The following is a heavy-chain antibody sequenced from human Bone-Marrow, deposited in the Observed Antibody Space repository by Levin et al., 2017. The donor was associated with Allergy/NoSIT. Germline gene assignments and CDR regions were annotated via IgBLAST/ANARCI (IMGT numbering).Heavy chain of an antibody. CDR2: MLYNGNKK. J-gene: IGHJ4*02. CDR3: ARDDIEAAPTPLGFDY. D-gene: IGHD6-6*01. Sequence: SCTASGFNFIKFGMHWVRQAPGKGLEWVAAMLYNGNKKKYADSVKGRFVISRDNSNNTLYLEMNNLRVEDTAVYFCARDDIEAAPTPLGFDYWGQGTLVTVSS. CDR1: GFNFIKFG. V-gene: IGHV3-33*01.